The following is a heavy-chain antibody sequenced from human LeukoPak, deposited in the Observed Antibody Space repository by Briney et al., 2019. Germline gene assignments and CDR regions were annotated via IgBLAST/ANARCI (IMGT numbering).Heavy chain of an antibody. V-gene: IGHV4-4*02. CDR2: IHHGGTT. J-gene: IGHJ6*03. Sequence: SGTLSLTCAVSGGSITSGNWWTWVRQSPGKGPEWIGEIHHGGTTNYNPSLKSRVTISVDKSKNQFSLKLNSVTAADTAVYYCAKKDYYYMDVWGKGTTVTVSS. CDR3: AKKDYYYMDV. CDR1: GGSITSGNW.